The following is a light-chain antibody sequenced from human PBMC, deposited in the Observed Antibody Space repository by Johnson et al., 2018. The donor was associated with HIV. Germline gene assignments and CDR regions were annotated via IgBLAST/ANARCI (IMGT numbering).Light chain of an antibody. V-gene: IGLV1-51*01. CDR2: DNN. Sequence: QSILTQPPSVSAAPGQKVTISCSGSSSNIGNNYVSWYQQLPGTAPKLLIYDNNKRPSGIPDRFSGSKYGTSATLGITGLQTGDEADYYCGTWDSSLSSYVFGIGTKVTVL. CDR1: SSNIGNNY. J-gene: IGLJ1*01. CDR3: GTWDSSLSSYV.